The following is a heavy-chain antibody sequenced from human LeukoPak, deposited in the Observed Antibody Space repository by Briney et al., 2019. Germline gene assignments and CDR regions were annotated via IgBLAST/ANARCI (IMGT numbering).Heavy chain of an antibody. J-gene: IGHJ4*02. D-gene: IGHD6-13*01. V-gene: IGHV3-30*04. CDR1: GSTFSSYA. Sequence: GRSLRLSCAASGSTFSSYAMHWVRQAPGKGLEWVAVILYDGSNEYYADSVKGRFTISRDNSKNTLYLQMNSLRAEDTAVYYCARDQIAAALFDYWGQGTLVTVSS. CDR3: ARDQIAAALFDY. CDR2: ILYDGSNE.